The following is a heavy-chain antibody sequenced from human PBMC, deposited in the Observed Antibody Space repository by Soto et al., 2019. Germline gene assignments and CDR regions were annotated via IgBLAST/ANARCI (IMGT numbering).Heavy chain of an antibody. D-gene: IGHD2-2*01. CDR1: GFSLSDVTMG. CDR3: ARINFGIPAAISRCFDP. CDR2: IFSNGEK. Sequence: QVTLKESGPVLVKPTETLTLTCTVSGFSLSDVTMGVSWIRQPPGKALEWLAHIFSNGEKSYRTSLKSMLTISMHTSKRQAVPTSTNLDPVDTATYYCARINFGIPAAISRCFDPWGQGTLGTVSS. J-gene: IGHJ5*02. V-gene: IGHV2-26*01.